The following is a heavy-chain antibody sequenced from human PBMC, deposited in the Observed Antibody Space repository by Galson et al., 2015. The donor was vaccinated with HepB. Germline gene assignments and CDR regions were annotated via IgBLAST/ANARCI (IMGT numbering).Heavy chain of an antibody. J-gene: IGHJ4*02. V-gene: IGHV5-51*01. D-gene: IGHD6-13*01. CDR1: GYSFTSYW. CDR3: ARQRAVFGSPSRGLALTIAAAGPFDY. Sequence: QSGAEVKKPGESLKISCKGSGYSFTSYWIGWVRQMPGKGLEWMGIIYPGDSDTRYSPSFQGQVTISADKSISTAYLQWSSLKASDTAMYYCARQRAVFGSPSRGLALTIAAAGPFDYWGQGTLVTVSS. CDR2: IYPGDSDT.